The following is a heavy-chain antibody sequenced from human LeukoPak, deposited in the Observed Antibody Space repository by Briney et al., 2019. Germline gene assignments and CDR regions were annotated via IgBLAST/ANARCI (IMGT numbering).Heavy chain of an antibody. V-gene: IGHV3-23*01. CDR1: GFTFSSYA. Sequence: GGSLRLSCAASGFTFSSYAMTWVRQAPGKGLEWVSAISGSGGRTSYADSVKGRFTVSRDNSKNTLYLQMNSLRAEDTGVYYCAKSTVGAIAFDYWGQGTLVTVSS. CDR3: AKSTVGAIAFDY. CDR2: ISGSGGRT. D-gene: IGHD1-26*01. J-gene: IGHJ4*02.